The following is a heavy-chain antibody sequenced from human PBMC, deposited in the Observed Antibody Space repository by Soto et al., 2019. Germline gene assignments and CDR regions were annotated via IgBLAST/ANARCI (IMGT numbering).Heavy chain of an antibody. Sequence: ASLRLSCAACRFTFRSYNMIWVRQAPGQGLEWVSYISIRSKYVYYADLVKGRFTISRDNAKNSRYLVMNSLRVADAAVYDCARVIAVSNPSDYWGQGTVVTVSS. J-gene: IGHJ4*02. CDR2: ISIRSKYV. V-gene: IGHV3-21*01. CDR1: RFTFRSYN. CDR3: ARVIAVSNPSDY. D-gene: IGHD6-19*01.